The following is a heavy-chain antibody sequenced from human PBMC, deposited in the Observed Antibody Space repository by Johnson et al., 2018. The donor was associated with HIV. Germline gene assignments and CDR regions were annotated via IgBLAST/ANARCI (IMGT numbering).Heavy chain of an antibody. CDR1: GFTFSSYA. CDR2: LSYDGSNK. CDR3: AKGRDGDSDAFDI. Sequence: QVQLVESGGGVVQPGRSLRLSCAASGFTFSSYAMHWVRQAPGKGLEWVAVLSYDGSNKYYAAPVKGRFTISRDNSKNSLYLQMNSLRTEDTALYYCAKGRDGDSDAFDIWGQGTMVTVSS. J-gene: IGHJ3*02. V-gene: IGHV3-30-3*01. D-gene: IGHD4-17*01.